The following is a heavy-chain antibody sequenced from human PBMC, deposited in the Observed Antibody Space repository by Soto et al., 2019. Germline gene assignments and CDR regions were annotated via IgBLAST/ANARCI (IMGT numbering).Heavy chain of an antibody. CDR3: ARGAFTFGGVIVIIYYYYGMDV. D-gene: IGHD3-16*02. V-gene: IGHV4-34*01. J-gene: IGHJ6*02. Sequence: SETLSLTCAVYGGSFSGYYWSWIRQPPGKGLEWIGEINHSGSTNYNPSLKSRVTISVDTSKNQFSLKLSSVTAADTAVYYCARGAFTFGGVIVIIYYYYGMDVWGQGTTVTV. CDR1: GGSFSGYY. CDR2: INHSGST.